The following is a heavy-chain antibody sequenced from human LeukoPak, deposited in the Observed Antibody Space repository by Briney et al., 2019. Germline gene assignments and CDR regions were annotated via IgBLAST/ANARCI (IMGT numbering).Heavy chain of an antibody. J-gene: IGHJ4*02. CDR2: IRSKAYGGTT. Sequence: PGLSLRLSRTASRFTFDEYAMSWVHQAPGTGLECVGFIRSKAYGGTTEYAASVKGRFTISRDDSKSIAYLQLNSLKTEARDVYYCTGLYYFDASALGYWGQGTLVTVSA. V-gene: IGHV3-49*04. D-gene: IGHD3-22*01. CDR3: TGLYYFDASALGY. CDR1: RFTFDEYA.